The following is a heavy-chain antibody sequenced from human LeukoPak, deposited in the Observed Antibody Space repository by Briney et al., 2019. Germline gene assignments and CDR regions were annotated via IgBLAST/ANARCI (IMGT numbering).Heavy chain of an antibody. D-gene: IGHD2-2*01. CDR1: GYTFTSYG. V-gene: IGHV1-18*01. Sequence: ASVKVSCKASGYTFTSYGISWVRQAPGQGLEWMGWISAYNGNTNYAQKFQGRVTMTRDTSISTAYMELSRLRSDDTAVYYCARNPKRLVVPAAMRGGFDPWGQGTLVTVSS. J-gene: IGHJ5*02. CDR2: ISAYNGNT. CDR3: ARNPKRLVVPAAMRGGFDP.